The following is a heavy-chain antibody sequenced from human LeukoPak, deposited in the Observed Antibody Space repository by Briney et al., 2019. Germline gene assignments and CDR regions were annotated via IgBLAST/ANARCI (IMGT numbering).Heavy chain of an antibody. Sequence: SVKVSCKASGGTFSSYAISWVRQAPGQGLEWMGRIIPIFGTANYAQKFQGRVTITTDESTSTAYMELSSLRSEDTAVYYCARAEYYYDSSGYWLDYWGQGTLVTVSS. D-gene: IGHD3-22*01. CDR3: ARAEYYYDSSGYWLDY. J-gene: IGHJ4*02. CDR2: IIPIFGTA. CDR1: GGTFSSYA. V-gene: IGHV1-69*05.